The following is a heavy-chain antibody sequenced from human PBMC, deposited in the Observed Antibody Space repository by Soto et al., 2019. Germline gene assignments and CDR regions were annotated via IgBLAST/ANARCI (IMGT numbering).Heavy chain of an antibody. CDR3: AQDAITMVRGVISYYGMDV. CDR2: ISWNSGSI. D-gene: IGHD3-10*01. CDR1: GFTFDDYA. V-gene: IGHV3-9*01. Sequence: EVQLVESGGGLVQPGRSLRLSCAASGFTFDDYAMHWVRQAPGKGLEWVSGISWNSGSIGYADSVKGRFTISRDNAKNSLYLQMNSLRAEDTALYSCAQDAITMVRGVISYYGMDVWGQGTTVTVSS. J-gene: IGHJ6*02.